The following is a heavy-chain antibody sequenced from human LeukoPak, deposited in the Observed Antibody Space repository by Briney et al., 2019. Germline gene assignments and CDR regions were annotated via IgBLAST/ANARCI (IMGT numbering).Heavy chain of an antibody. Sequence: SETLSLTCAVYGGSFSGYYWSWIRQPPGKGLEWIGEINHSGSTNYNPSLKSRVTISVDTSKNQFSLKLSSVTAADTAVYYCARLEDDILTGPGSHFDYWGQGTLVTVSS. J-gene: IGHJ4*02. CDR1: GGSFSGYY. D-gene: IGHD3-9*01. CDR2: INHSGST. CDR3: ARLEDDILTGPGSHFDY. V-gene: IGHV4-34*01.